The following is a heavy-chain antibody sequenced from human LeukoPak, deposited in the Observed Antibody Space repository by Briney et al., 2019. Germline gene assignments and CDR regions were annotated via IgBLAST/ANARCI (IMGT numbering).Heavy chain of an antibody. D-gene: IGHD3-22*01. CDR2: MNPNSGNT. J-gene: IGHJ3*02. V-gene: IGHV1-8*01. CDR3: ARGSTYYYDSSGSRDAFDI. Sequence: ASVKVSCKASGYTFTSYDINWVRQATGQGLEWMGWMNPNSGNTGYAQKFQGRVTMTRNTSISTAYMELSSLRSEDTAVYYCARGSTYYYDSSGSRDAFDIWGQGTMVTVSS. CDR1: GYTFTSYD.